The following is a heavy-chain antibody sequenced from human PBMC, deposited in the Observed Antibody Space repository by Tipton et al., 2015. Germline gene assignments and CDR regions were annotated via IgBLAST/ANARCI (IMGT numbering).Heavy chain of an antibody. D-gene: IGHD2-2*01. CDR2: LYFSGGT. Sequence: LRLSCTVSGGSISSSSYYWAWIRQPPGKGLEWIGSLYFSGGTYYNPSLKSRVTISIDRFKNQFSLKLSSVTAADTAVYYCARDFTPYQFYAMDVWGQGTTVTVS. V-gene: IGHV4-39*02. J-gene: IGHJ6*02. CDR3: ARDFTPYQFYAMDV. CDR1: GGSISSSSYY.